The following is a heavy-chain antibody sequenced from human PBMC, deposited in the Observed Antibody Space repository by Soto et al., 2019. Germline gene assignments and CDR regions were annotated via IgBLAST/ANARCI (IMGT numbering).Heavy chain of an antibody. CDR3: ARHGHYGQYYFDY. D-gene: IGHD4-17*01. CDR2: IYYSGST. J-gene: IGHJ4*02. V-gene: IGHV4-39*01. CDR1: GGSISSSSYY. Sequence: SETLSLTCTVSGGSISSSSYYWGWIRQPPGKGLEWIGSIYYSGSTYYNPSLKSRVTISVDTSKNQFSLKLSSVTAADTAVYYCARHGHYGQYYFDYWGQGTLVTVSS.